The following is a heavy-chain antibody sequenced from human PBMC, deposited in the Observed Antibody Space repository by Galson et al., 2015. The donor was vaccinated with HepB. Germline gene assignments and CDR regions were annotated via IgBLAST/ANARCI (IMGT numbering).Heavy chain of an antibody. J-gene: IGHJ5*02. CDR2: SNPNSGTT. Sequence: SVKVSCKASGYTLSSYYMHWVRQAPGQGLEWMGISNPNSGTTTYAQKFQGRVTMTRDTSMNTVYMELSSLISEDTAVYYCAGGSGYGFAWFDPWGQGTLVTVSS. D-gene: IGHD5-12*01. V-gene: IGHV1-46*03. CDR3: AGGSGYGFAWFDP. CDR1: GYTLSSYY.